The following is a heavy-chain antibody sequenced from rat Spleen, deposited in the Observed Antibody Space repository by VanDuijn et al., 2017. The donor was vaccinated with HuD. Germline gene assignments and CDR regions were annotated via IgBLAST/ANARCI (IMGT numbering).Heavy chain of an antibody. Sequence: EVQLVESGGGLVQPGRSLKLSCVASGFTFNKFWMTWIRQAPGKGLEWVASIIDTGGRTYYPDSVKGRFTISRDIAKSTLYLQMDSLRSEDTATYYCTTDQGWHHPRDYWGQGVMVTVSS. V-gene: IGHV5-31*01. CDR3: TTDQGWHHPRDY. D-gene: IGHD3-2*01. J-gene: IGHJ2*01. CDR1: GFTFNKFW. CDR2: IIDTGGRT.